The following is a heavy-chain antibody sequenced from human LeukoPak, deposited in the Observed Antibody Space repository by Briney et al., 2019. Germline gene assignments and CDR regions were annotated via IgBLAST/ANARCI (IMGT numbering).Heavy chain of an antibody. D-gene: IGHD4-17*01. CDR1: RFTFSSYG. Sequence: GGSLRLSCAASRFTFSSYGMHWVRQAPGKGLEWVAFIRFDGSYNYYADSVKGRFTISRDNSKNTLYLQMNSLRAEDTAVHYCARASPNTVTTLQYFDYWGQGTLVTVSS. J-gene: IGHJ4*02. V-gene: IGHV3-30*02. CDR3: ARASPNTVTTLQYFDY. CDR2: IRFDGSYN.